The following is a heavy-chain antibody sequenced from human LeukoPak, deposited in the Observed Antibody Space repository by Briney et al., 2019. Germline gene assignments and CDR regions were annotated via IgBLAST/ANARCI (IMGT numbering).Heavy chain of an antibody. CDR2: INHSGST. CDR3: ARSYSSSSDFDY. J-gene: IGHJ4*02. V-gene: IGHV4-34*01. Sequence: SETLSLTCAVYGGSFSGYYWSWIRQPPGKGLEWIGEINHSGSTNYNPSLKSRVTISVDTSKNQFFLKLSSVTAADTAVYYCARSYSSSSDFDYWGQGTLVTVSS. D-gene: IGHD6-13*01. CDR1: GGSFSGYY.